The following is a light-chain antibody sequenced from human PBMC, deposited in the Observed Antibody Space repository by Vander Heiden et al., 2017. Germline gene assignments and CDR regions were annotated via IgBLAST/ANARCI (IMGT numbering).Light chain of an antibody. CDR2: WAS. V-gene: IGKV4-1*01. CDR1: QRVLYSSNNKNY. J-gene: IGKJ3*01. Sequence: IVMTQSPDALAVSLGERATINCKSSQRVLYSSNNKNYLAWYQQKPGQPPKLLIYWASTRESGVPDRFSGSGSGTDFTLTISSLQAEDVAVYYCQQYYSTPITFGPGTKVDIK. CDR3: QQYYSTPIT.